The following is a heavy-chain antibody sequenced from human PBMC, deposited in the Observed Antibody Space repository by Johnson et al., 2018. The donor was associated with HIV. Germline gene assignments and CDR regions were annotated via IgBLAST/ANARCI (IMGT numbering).Heavy chain of an antibody. CDR3: ARDGTETGPDDAFDI. CDR2: IRYDGNSK. CDR1: GFTFSSYG. Sequence: QVQLVESGGGVVQPGGSLRLSCAASGFTFSSYGMHWVRQAPGKGLEWVAFIRYDGNSKYYIDSVKGRFTVSRDNSKNTLYLQMNSLRAEDTAMYYCARDGTETGPDDAFDIWGQGTMVTVSS. V-gene: IGHV3-30*02. J-gene: IGHJ3*02. D-gene: IGHD1-1*01.